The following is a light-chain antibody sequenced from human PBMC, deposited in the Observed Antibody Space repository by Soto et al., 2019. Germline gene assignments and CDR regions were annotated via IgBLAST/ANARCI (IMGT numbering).Light chain of an antibody. CDR3: QQYGSSPRT. CDR1: QSVSNNY. Sequence: VLTQCPGTLGWSPGERATLSGRVCQSVSNNYLAWYPQTPGQAPRLLLYCASTTATGIPDRFAGSGSGTDFPLTITRLQPQDFSVYYCQQYGSSPRTFGQGT. J-gene: IGKJ1*01. V-gene: IGKV3-20*01. CDR2: CAS.